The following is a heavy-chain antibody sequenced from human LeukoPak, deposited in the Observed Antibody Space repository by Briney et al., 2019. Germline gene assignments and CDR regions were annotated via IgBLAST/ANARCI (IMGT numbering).Heavy chain of an antibody. Sequence: SETLSLTCTVSGGSISSSSYYWGWIRQPPGKGLEWIGSIYYSGSTYYNPSLKSRVTISVDTSKNQFSPKLSSVTAADTAVYYCARDRADIVVVVAATRGLYYMDVWGKGTTVTVSS. CDR3: ARDRADIVVVVAATRGLYYMDV. J-gene: IGHJ6*03. CDR2: IYYSGST. D-gene: IGHD2-15*01. V-gene: IGHV4-39*07. CDR1: GGSISSSSYY.